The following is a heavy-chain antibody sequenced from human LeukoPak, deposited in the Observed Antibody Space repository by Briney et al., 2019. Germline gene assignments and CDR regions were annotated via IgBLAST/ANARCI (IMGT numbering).Heavy chain of an antibody. V-gene: IGHV4-39*01. D-gene: IGHD6-19*01. CDR1: GGSISSSSYY. CDR2: IYYSGST. CDR3: ARGYSSGWYLYYFDY. J-gene: IGHJ4*02. Sequence: KSSETLSLTCTVSGGSISSSSYYWGWIRQPPGKGLEWIGSIYYSGSTYYNPSLKSRVTISVDTSKSQFSLKLSSVTAADTAVYYCARGYSSGWYLYYFDYWGQGTLVTVSS.